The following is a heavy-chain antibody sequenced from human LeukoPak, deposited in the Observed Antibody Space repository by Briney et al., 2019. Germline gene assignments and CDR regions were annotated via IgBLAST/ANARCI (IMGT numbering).Heavy chain of an antibody. V-gene: IGHV3-30-3*01. CDR3: TRLLIAVETETIFDS. D-gene: IGHD6-19*01. CDR2: ISYDGSNK. J-gene: IGHJ4*02. CDR1: GFTFSSYA. Sequence: GGSLRLSCAASGFTFSSYAMHWVRQAPGKGLEWVAVISYDGSNKYYADSVKGRFTISRDNSKNTLYLQMNSLKTEDTAMYYCTRLLIAVETETIFDSWGQGTLVTVSS.